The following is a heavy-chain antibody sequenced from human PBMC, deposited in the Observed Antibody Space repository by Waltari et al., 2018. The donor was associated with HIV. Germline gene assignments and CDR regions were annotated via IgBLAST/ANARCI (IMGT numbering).Heavy chain of an antibody. D-gene: IGHD4-17*01. CDR1: GGYIISNVYY. J-gene: IGHJ4*02. CDR3: APRDYGDYQFDY. CDR2: VYYSGST. Sequence: QLQLQESGPGLVKPSETLSLTCTVSGGYIISNVYYWGWIRQPPGKGLEWIGSVYYSGSTYYNPSLKSRVTISVDTSKNQFYLRLRSVTAADTAVYYCAPRDYGDYQFDYWGRGTLVTVSS. V-gene: IGHV4-39*01.